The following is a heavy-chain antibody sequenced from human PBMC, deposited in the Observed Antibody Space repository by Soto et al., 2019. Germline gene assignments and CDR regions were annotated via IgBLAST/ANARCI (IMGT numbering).Heavy chain of an antibody. D-gene: IGHD2-2*01. CDR3: ARVVDCSSTSYYYYYYYMDV. CDR1: GYTFTSYG. V-gene: IGHV1-18*01. CDR2: ISAYNGNT. Sequence: QVQLVQSGAEVKKPGASVKVSCKASGYTFTSYGISWVRQAPGQGLEWMGWISAYNGNTNYAQKLQGRVTMTTDTSTSTAYMELMSLRSDDTAVYYCARVVDCSSTSYYYYYYYMDVWGKGTTVTVSS. J-gene: IGHJ6*03.